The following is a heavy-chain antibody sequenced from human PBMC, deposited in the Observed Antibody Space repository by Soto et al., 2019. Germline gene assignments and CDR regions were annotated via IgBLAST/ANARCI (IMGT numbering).Heavy chain of an antibody. D-gene: IGHD2-21*01. CDR2: IYHSGST. CDR3: ARGWRWLQFGYFDY. Sequence: QLQLQEFGSGLVKPSQTLSLTCAVSGGSISSGGYSWSWIRQPPGKGLEWIGYIYHSGSTYYNPSLKSRVTISVDRSKNQFSLKLSSVTAADTAVYYCARGWRWLQFGYFDYWGQGTLVTVSS. J-gene: IGHJ4*02. V-gene: IGHV4-30-2*01. CDR1: GGSISSGGYS.